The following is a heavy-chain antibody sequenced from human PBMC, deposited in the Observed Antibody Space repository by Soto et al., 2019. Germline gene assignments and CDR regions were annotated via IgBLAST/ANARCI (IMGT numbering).Heavy chain of an antibody. D-gene: IGHD3-10*01. CDR3: AKDQLRGVRGVITYYYGMDV. V-gene: IGHV3-30*18. CDR2: ISYDGSNK. CDR1: GFTFSSYG. J-gene: IGHJ6*02. Sequence: QVQLVESGGGVVQPGRSLRLSCAASGFTFSSYGLHWVRQAPGKGLEWVAVISYDGSNKYYADSVKGRFTISRDNSKNTLYLQKNSRRAEDTAVYYCAKDQLRGVRGVITYYYGMDVWGQGTTVTVSS.